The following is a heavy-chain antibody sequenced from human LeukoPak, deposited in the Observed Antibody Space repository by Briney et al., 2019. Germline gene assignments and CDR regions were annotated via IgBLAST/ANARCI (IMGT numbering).Heavy chain of an antibody. D-gene: IGHD5-12*01. CDR2: IYYSGST. Sequence: SETLSLTCTVSGGSISSYYWSWIRQPPGKGLEWIGYIYYSGSTNYNPSLKSRVTISVDTSKNQFSLKLSSVTAADTAVYYCARHGYSGYGPHFDYWGQGTLVTVSS. CDR3: ARHGYSGYGPHFDY. J-gene: IGHJ4*02. CDR1: GGSISSYY. V-gene: IGHV4-59*08.